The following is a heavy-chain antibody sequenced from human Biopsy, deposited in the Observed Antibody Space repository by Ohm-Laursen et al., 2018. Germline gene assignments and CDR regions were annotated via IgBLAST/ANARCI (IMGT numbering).Heavy chain of an antibody. Sequence: SVKVSCNASGGTFSSFGISWVRQAPAQGLEWMGEIDSMFGTTNYAQTFQGRVTITADESTSTAYMEVSSLRSEDTAVYYCAKRGVERGRPLAYWGQGTLVTVSS. CDR3: AKRGVERGRPLAY. CDR1: GGTFSSFG. D-gene: IGHD1-1*01. CDR2: IDSMFGTT. J-gene: IGHJ4*02. V-gene: IGHV1-69*13.